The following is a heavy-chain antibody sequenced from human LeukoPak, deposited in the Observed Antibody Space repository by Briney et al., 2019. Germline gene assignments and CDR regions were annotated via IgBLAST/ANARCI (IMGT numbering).Heavy chain of an antibody. V-gene: IGHV1-18*01. CDR3: ARDLPAAVARWFDY. D-gene: IGHD4-23*01. CDR1: GCTFTSYG. Sequence: VASVKVSCKASGCTFTSYGISWVRQAPGQGLEWMGWISAYNGNTNYAQKLQGRVTMTTDTSTSTAYMELRSLRSDDTAVYYCARDLPAAVARWFDYWGQGTLVTVSS. J-gene: IGHJ4*02. CDR2: ISAYNGNT.